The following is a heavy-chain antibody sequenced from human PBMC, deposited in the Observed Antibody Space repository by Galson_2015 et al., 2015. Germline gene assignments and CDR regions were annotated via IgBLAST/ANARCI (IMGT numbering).Heavy chain of an antibody. J-gene: IGHJ2*01. V-gene: IGHV5-51*01. Sequence: QSGAEVKKPGESLKISCKGSGYSFTSYWIGWVRQMPGKGLEWMGIIYPGDSDTRYSPSFQGQVTISADKSISTAYLQWSSLKASDTAMYYCARFAAGDIDLNWYFDLWGRGTLVTVSS. CDR3: ARFAAGDIDLNWYFDL. CDR2: IYPGDSDT. D-gene: IGHD7-27*01. CDR1: GYSFTSYW.